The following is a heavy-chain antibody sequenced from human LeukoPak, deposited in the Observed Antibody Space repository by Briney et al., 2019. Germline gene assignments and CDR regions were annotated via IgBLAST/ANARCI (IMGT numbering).Heavy chain of an antibody. V-gene: IGHV4-4*07. Sequence: SETLSLSCTVSGGSISSYYWSWIRQPAGKGLEWIGRIYTSGSTNYNPSLKSRVTMSVDTSKNQFSLKLSSVTAADTAVYYCARGGLEMATTDYYYYGMDVWGQGTTVTVSS. J-gene: IGHJ6*02. CDR2: IYTSGST. CDR3: ARGGLEMATTDYYYYGMDV. CDR1: GGSISSYY. D-gene: IGHD5-24*01.